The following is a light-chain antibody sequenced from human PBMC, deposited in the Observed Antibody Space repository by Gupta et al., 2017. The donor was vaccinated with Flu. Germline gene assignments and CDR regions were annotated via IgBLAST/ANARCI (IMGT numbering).Light chain of an antibody. CDR2: ATS. V-gene: IGKV1-39*01. Sequence: DIQMTQSPSSLSASVGDRVTITCRASQSISHYLNWYQQKPGKAPKLLIYATSTLQSGVPSRFSGSGSGTHFTLTISSLQPEDFATYHCQESYSSPPEGAFGQGTKLEMK. CDR1: QSISHY. CDR3: QESYSSPPEGA. J-gene: IGKJ1*01.